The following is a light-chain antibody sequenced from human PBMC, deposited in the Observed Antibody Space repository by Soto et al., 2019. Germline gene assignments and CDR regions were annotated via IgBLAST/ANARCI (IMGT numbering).Light chain of an antibody. J-gene: IGKJ1*01. CDR1: QSVSSRS. CDR2: GAS. Sequence: EIVLTHSPATLSLSPGERATLSCWASQSVSSRSLAWYQQKPGQAPRLLIYGASSRATGIPDRFSGSGSGTDFTLTISSLEPEDFAVYYCQQYGNSPRTFGQGTKVDIK. CDR3: QQYGNSPRT. V-gene: IGKV3-20*01.